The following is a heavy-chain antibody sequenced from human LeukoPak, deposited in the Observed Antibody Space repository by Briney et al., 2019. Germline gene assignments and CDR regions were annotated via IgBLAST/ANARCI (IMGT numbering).Heavy chain of an antibody. CDR1: VGSISSGGYY. Sequence: SQTLSLTCTVSVGSISSGGYYWSWFRHHPGKGLGGIGYIYYSGSTYYNPSLKSRVTISVDTSKNQFSLKLSSVTAADTAVYYCARGSSWYQTNFDYWGQGTLVTVSS. CDR3: ARGSSWYQTNFDY. J-gene: IGHJ4*02. V-gene: IGHV4-31*03. D-gene: IGHD6-13*01. CDR2: IYYSGST.